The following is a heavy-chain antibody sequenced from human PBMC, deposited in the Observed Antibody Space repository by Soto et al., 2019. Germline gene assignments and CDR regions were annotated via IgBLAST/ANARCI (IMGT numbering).Heavy chain of an antibody. CDR1: GLTFSTSW. CDR2: IKEDGSEK. CDR3: ASLRGVYRDGFHFDY. V-gene: IGHV3-7*05. D-gene: IGHD2-8*01. Sequence: ESGGGLVQPGGSLRLSCAASGLTFSTSWMSWVRQAPGKGLEWVANIKEDGSEKYYLVSLKGRFTISRDNAKNSLYLQMNSLRGEDTAVYYCASLRGVYRDGFHFDYWGQGTLVTVSS. J-gene: IGHJ4*02.